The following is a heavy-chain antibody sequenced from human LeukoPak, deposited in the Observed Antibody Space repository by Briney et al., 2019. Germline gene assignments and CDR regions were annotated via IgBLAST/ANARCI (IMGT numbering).Heavy chain of an antibody. J-gene: IGHJ4*02. V-gene: IGHV3-66*01. CDR1: GFTVNSNY. Sequence: GSLRLSCAAAGFTVNSNYMTWVRQAPGEGLAWVSIFYSGGSTDYADSVKGRFTISRDNSKNTLYLQMNSLRAEDTAVYYCARGGGDDYGEYFDYWGQGTLVTASS. D-gene: IGHD4/OR15-4a*01. CDR2: FYSGGST. CDR3: ARGGGDDYGEYFDY.